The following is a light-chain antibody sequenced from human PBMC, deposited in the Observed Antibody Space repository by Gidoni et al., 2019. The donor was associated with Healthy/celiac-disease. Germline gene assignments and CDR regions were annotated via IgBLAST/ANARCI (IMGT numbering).Light chain of an antibody. J-gene: IGKJ4*01. CDR1: QSISSY. CDR3: QQSYSTPPLT. V-gene: IGKV1-39*01. Sequence: DIQMTQSPSSLSASVGDRVTITCRASQSISSYLNWYQPKPGKAPKLLIYAASSLQSGVPSRCSGSGSGTDFTLTISSLQPEDFATYYCQQSYSTPPLTFGGGTKVEIK. CDR2: AAS.